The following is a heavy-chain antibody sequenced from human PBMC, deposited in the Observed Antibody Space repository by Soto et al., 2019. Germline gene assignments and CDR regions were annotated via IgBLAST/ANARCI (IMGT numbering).Heavy chain of an antibody. CDR2: ISWNIGSI. D-gene: IGHD4-17*01. J-gene: IGHJ3*02. V-gene: IGHV3-9*01. CDR3: AKEDYGDYVGSAVEI. CDR1: GFAFDDYA. Sequence: EVQLVESGGGLVQPGRSLRLSCAASGFAFDDYAMHWGRHAPGKCLELVSGISWNIGSICYADSVQGRFTISRDNAKNSRKRQMNSLSAEDTALYYCAKEDYGDYVGSAVEIWGQGTMVTFSS.